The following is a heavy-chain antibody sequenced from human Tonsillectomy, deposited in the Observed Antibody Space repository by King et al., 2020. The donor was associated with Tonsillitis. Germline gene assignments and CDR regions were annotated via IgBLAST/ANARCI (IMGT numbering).Heavy chain of an antibody. J-gene: IGHJ4*02. CDR1: GFTFSSYA. D-gene: IGHD3-10*01. V-gene: IGHV3-23*04. Sequence: VQLVESGGGLVQPGGSLRLSCAASGFTFSSYAMSWVRQAPGKGLEWGSAISSSGSTYYADSVEGRFTISRDNSKNTLYLPMNSLRAEDTAVYYCATTRGSGSTLDDYWGQGTLVTVSS. CDR2: ISSSGST. CDR3: ATTRGSGSTLDDY.